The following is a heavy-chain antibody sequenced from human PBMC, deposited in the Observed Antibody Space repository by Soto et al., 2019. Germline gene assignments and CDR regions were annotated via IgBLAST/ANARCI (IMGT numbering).Heavy chain of an antibody. CDR3: AREIDSNYDEMDV. Sequence: GSLSLSCEASGFTFSNFGMNWVRQAPGKGLEWVARVWYDGSSKYYVDSVKGRFTISRDNSKETVYLQMDSLRAEDTGVYYCAREIDSNYDEMDVWGEGTTVTVSS. D-gene: IGHD4-4*01. J-gene: IGHJ6*04. V-gene: IGHV3-33*01. CDR2: VWYDGSSK. CDR1: GFTFSNFG.